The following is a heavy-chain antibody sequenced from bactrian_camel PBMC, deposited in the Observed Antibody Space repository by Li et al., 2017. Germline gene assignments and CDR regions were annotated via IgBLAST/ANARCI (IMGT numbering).Heavy chain of an antibody. D-gene: IGHD2*01. V-gene: IGHV3S10*01. CDR3: AAEEYCGGRWDLPVNYNY. J-gene: IGHJ4*01. Sequence: DVQLVESGGGSVQAGGSLRLSCAASGYTHSSKCMAWFRQAPGKEREGVAVIYRYGSTFYADSVNGRFTVSQDNTKNAVHLRMNSLKPEDSSMYYCAAEEYCGGRWDLPVNYNYWGQGTQVTVS. CDR2: IYRYGST. CDR1: GYTHSSKC.